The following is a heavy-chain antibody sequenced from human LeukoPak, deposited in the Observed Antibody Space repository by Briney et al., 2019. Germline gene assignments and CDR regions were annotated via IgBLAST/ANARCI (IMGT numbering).Heavy chain of an antibody. V-gene: IGHV3-23*01. J-gene: IGHJ4*02. Sequence: GGSLRLSCAASGFTFSSYAMSWVRQAPGKGMEWVSAISGSGGSTYYADSVKGRFTISRDNSKNTLYLQMNSLRAEDTAVYYCAKTNSSSWYTDYWGQGTLVTVSS. CDR2: ISGSGGST. D-gene: IGHD6-13*01. CDR1: GFTFSSYA. CDR3: AKTNSSSWYTDY.